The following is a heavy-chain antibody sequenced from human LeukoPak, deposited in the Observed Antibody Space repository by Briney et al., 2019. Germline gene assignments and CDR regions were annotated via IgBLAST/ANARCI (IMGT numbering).Heavy chain of an antibody. D-gene: IGHD3-9*01. J-gene: IGHJ5*02. CDR1: GGSISIDY. Sequence: SSETLSLTCTVSGGSISIDYWSWIRQPAGKGLEWIGRVYTSGSTNYNPSLKSRVTMSVDTSKNQFSLKLSSVTAADTAVYYCAREQGGILTGYSDPWGQGTLVTVSS. V-gene: IGHV4-4*07. CDR3: AREQGGILTGYSDP. CDR2: VYTSGST.